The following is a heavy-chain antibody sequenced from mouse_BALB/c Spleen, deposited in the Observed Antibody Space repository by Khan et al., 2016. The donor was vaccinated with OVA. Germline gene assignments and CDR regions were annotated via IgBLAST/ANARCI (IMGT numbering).Heavy chain of an antibody. Sequence: VQLKESGPGLVNPSQSLSLTCTVTGYSITSDYAWNWIRQFPGNKLEWMGYISYSGRTNYNPSPKSRISITRDTSKNQVFLQLNSVTTEDTATYCCARSVTITTVVATDCDYWGQGTTLTVSS. V-gene: IGHV3-2*02. CDR1: GYSITSDYA. D-gene: IGHD1-1*01. CDR3: ARSVTITTVVATDCDY. CDR2: ISYSGRT. J-gene: IGHJ2*01.